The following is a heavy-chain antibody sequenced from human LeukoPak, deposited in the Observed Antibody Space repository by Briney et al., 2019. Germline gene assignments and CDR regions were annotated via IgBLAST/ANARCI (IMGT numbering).Heavy chain of an antibody. CDR1: GGSISSSSYY. Sequence: PSETLSLTCTVSGGSISSSSYYWGWIRQPPGKGLEWIGSIYYSGSTYYNPSLKSRVTISVDTSKNQFSLKLSSVIAADTAVYYCARLYSYGYPYYYYMDVWGKGTTVTVSS. V-gene: IGHV4-39*01. D-gene: IGHD5-18*01. CDR3: ARLYSYGYPYYYYMDV. CDR2: IYYSGST. J-gene: IGHJ6*03.